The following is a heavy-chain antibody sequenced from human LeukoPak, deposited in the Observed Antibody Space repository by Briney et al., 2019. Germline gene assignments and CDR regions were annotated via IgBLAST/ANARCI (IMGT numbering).Heavy chain of an antibody. CDR2: IYHSGST. V-gene: IGHV4-38-2*01. CDR1: GYSISSGYY. J-gene: IGHJ4*02. D-gene: IGHD3-3*01. CDR3: ARHNRPATDDFWSGYYFRILSPFDY. Sequence: SETLSLTCAVSGYSISSGYYWGWIRQPPGKGLEWIGSIYHSGSTYYKPSLKSRVTISVDTSKNQFSLKLSSVTAADTAVYYCARHNRPATDDFWSGYYFRILSPFDYWGQGTLVTVSS.